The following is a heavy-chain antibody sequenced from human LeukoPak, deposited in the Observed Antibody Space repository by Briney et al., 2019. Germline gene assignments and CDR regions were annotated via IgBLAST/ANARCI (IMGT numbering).Heavy chain of an antibody. CDR2: IYTSGST. V-gene: IGHV4-39*07. Sequence: PSETLSPTCIVSGGSISSSTYYWGWIRQPPGKGLEWIGSIYTSGSTNYNPSLESRVTISLDTSKNQFSLKLSSVTAADTAVYYCARDGHRMYYYDTSAYRFDYWGQGTLVTVSS. CDR3: ARDGHRMYYYDTSAYRFDY. D-gene: IGHD3-22*01. CDR1: GGSISSSTYY. J-gene: IGHJ4*02.